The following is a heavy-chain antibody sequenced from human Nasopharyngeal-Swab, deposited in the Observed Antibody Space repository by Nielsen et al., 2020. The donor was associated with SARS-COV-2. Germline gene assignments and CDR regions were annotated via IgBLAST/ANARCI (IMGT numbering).Heavy chain of an antibody. CDR2: ISSSSSYI. Sequence: GESLKISCAASGFTFSSYSMNWVRQAPGKGLEWVSSISSSSSYIYYADSVKGRFTISRDNAKSSLYLQMNGLRAEDTAVYYCARDTHSNYASYYYYMDVWGKGTTVTVSS. CDR1: GFTFSSYS. D-gene: IGHD4-11*01. J-gene: IGHJ6*03. CDR3: ARDTHSNYASYYYYMDV. V-gene: IGHV3-21*01.